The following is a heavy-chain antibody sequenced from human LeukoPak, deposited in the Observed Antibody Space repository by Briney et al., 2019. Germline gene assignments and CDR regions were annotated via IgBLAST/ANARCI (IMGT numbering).Heavy chain of an antibody. D-gene: IGHD3-10*01. CDR3: AKDQGPYGSGSYYPPGFDY. Sequence: GGSLRLSCGASGFLFDDHDMHWVRQAPGKGLEWVAFIRYDGSNKYHADSVKGRFTISRDNSKNTLYLQMNSLRAEDTAVYYCAKDQGPYGSGSYYPPGFDYWGQGTLVTGSS. CDR2: IRYDGSNK. J-gene: IGHJ4*02. V-gene: IGHV3-30*02. CDR1: GFLFDDHD.